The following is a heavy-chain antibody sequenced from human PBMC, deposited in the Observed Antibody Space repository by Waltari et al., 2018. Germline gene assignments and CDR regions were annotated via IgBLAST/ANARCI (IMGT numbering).Heavy chain of an antibody. CDR2: INPSCGNT. D-gene: IGHD2-21*01. CDR3: ARPCGGDCYLDY. J-gene: IGHJ4*02. CDR1: GYTFTSYY. Sequence: QVQLVQSGAEVKKPGASVKVSCKASGYTFTSYYMHWVRQAPGQGLEWMGIINPSCGNTSYAQKFQGRVTMTRDTSTSTVYMELSSLRSEDTAVYYCARPCGGDCYLDYWGQGTLVTVSS. V-gene: IGHV1-46*01.